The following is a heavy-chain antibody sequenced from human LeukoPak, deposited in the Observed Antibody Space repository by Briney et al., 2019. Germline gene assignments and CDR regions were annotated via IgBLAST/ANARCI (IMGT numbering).Heavy chain of an antibody. CDR3: AKDKSGYDWATNDYGDYCLDY. CDR1: GFTFSSYG. CDR2: IWYDGSNK. J-gene: IGHJ4*02. V-gene: IGHV3-33*06. Sequence: QPGRSLRLSCAASGFTFSSYGMHWVRQAPGKGLEWVAVIWYDGSNKYYADSVKGRFTISRDNSKNTLYLQMNSLRAEDTAVYYCAKDKSGYDWATNDYGDYCLDYWGQGTLVTVSS. D-gene: IGHD4-17*01.